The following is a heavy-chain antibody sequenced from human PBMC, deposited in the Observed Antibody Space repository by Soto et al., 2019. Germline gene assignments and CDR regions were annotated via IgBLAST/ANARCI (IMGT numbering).Heavy chain of an antibody. CDR1: GFTFSSYG. D-gene: IGHD5-12*01. V-gene: IGHV3-30*18. CDR3: AKDPGIEWLLYYFDY. J-gene: IGHJ4*02. CDR2: ISYDGTNK. Sequence: GGSLRLSCAASGFTFSSYGMHWVRQAPGKGLEWVALISYDGTNKYYADSVKGRFTISRDTSKNTLYLQMNSLRTEDTAVYYCAKDPGIEWLLYYFDYWGQGTLVTVSS.